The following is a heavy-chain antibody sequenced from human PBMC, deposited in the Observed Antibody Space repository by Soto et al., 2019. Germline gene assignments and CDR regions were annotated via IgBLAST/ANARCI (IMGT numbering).Heavy chain of an antibody. CDR2: VYYGGST. V-gene: IGHV4-39*01. CDR1: GGSISSISYY. CDR3: AGGDYYHSSGYYFYYYTMDV. J-gene: IGHJ6*02. Sequence: PLESLSLTCTVSGGSISSISYYWGWIRQPPGKGLEWIGNVYYGGSTYYNPSLKSRVTISVETSKSQFSLKLSSVTAADTAVYYCAGGDYYHSSGYYFYYYTMDVWGQGTTVTVSS. D-gene: IGHD3-22*01.